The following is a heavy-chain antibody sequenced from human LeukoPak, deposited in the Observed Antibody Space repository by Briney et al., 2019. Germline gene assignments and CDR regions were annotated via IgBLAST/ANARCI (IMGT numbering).Heavy chain of an antibody. CDR1: GYAFTSYY. CDR3: ARVWGSVDY. CDR2: INPRDYGT. V-gene: IGHV1-46*01. J-gene: IGHJ4*02. Sequence: GASVKVSCKASGYAFTSYYIHWVRQAPGQGLEWMGIINPRDYGTIYAQKFQGRVTITADESTSTAYMELSSLRSEDTAVYYCARVWGSVDYWGQGTLVTVSS. D-gene: IGHD3-16*01.